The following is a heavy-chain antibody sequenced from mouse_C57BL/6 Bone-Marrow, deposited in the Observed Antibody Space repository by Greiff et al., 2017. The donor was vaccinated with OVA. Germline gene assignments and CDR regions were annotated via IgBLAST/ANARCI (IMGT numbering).Heavy chain of an antibody. V-gene: IGHV5-9-1*02. CDR1: GFTFSSYA. CDR3: TRAPDYYGSKDAMDY. J-gene: IGHJ4*01. D-gene: IGHD1-1*01. CDR2: ISSGGDYI. Sequence: EVQRVESGEGLVKPGGSLKLSCAASGFTFSSYAMSWVRQTPEKRLEWVAYISSGGDYIYYADTVKGRFTISRDNARNTLYLQMSSLKSEDTAMYYCTRAPDYYGSKDAMDYWGQGTSVTVSS.